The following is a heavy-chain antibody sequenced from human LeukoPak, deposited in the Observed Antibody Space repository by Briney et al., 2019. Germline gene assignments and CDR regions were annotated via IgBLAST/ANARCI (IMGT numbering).Heavy chain of an antibody. Sequence: GGSLRLSCAASGFTFSSYAMHWVHQAPGKGLEWVAVISYDGSNKYYADSVKGRFTISRDNSKNTLYLQMNSLRAEDTAVYYCAREGSSSFDYWGQGTLVTVSS. CDR3: AREGSSSFDY. CDR2: ISYDGSNK. V-gene: IGHV3-30-3*01. D-gene: IGHD6-6*01. CDR1: GFTFSSYA. J-gene: IGHJ4*02.